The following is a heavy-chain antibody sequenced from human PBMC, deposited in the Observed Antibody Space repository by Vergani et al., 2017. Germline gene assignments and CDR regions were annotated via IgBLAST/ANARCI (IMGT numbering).Heavy chain of an antibody. CDR2: ISWNSGSI. V-gene: IGHV3-9*01. CDR3: AKDLKGWLQFDAFDI. J-gene: IGHJ3*02. CDR1: GFTFDDYA. D-gene: IGHD5-24*01. Sequence: EVQLVESGGGLVQPGRSLRLSCAASGFTFDDYAMHWVRQAPGKGLEWVSGISWNSGSIGYADSVKGRFTISRDNAKNSLYLQMNSLRAEDTALYYCAKDLKGWLQFDAFDIWGQGTMVTVSS.